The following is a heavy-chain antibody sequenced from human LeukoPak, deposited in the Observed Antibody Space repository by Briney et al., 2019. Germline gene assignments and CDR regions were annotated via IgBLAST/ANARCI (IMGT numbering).Heavy chain of an antibody. CDR1: GFTFSSYW. V-gene: IGHV3-33*06. D-gene: IGHD3-22*01. J-gene: IGHJ4*02. Sequence: PGGSLRLSCAASGFTFSSYWMSWVRQAPGKGLEWVAVIWYDGSNKYYADSVKGRFTISRDNSKNTLYLQMNSLRAEDTAVYYCAKNGGSYDSSGYYIDYWGQGTLVTVSS. CDR3: AKNGGSYDSSGYYIDY. CDR2: IWYDGSNK.